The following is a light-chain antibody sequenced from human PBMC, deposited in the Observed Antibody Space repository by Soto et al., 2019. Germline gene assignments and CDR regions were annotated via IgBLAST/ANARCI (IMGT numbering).Light chain of an antibody. CDR2: GAS. J-gene: IGKJ1*01. Sequence: DIQMTQSPSSLSASVGDSVTITCRASRRISNSLAWFQHKAGKAPRSLISGASNLQRGVPSKFSGSGSGTDFSLTISSLQPEDSATYYCQHYYSYPLTFGQGTKVEI. CDR3: QHYYSYPLT. V-gene: IGKV1-16*02. CDR1: RRISNS.